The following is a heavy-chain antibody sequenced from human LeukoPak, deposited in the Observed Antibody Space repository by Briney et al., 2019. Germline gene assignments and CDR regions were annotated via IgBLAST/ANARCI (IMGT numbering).Heavy chain of an antibody. Sequence: ASVNVSCKASGYTFTSYGISWVRQAPGQGLEWMGWISAYNGNTNYAQKLQGRVTMTTDTSTSTAYMELRSLRSDDTAVYYCARVSRIVVVVAATRDRGMDVWGQGTTVTVSS. CDR3: ARVSRIVVVVAATRDRGMDV. CDR2: ISAYNGNT. CDR1: GYTFTSYG. V-gene: IGHV1-18*01. D-gene: IGHD2-15*01. J-gene: IGHJ6*02.